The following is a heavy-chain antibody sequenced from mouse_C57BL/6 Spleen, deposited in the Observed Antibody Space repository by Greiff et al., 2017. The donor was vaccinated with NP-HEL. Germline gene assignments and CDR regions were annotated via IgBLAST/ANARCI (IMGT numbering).Heavy chain of an antibody. CDR3: ARSWDGYYFDY. CDR1: GYTFTSYW. J-gene: IGHJ2*01. V-gene: IGHV1-64*01. Sequence: QVQLQQPGAELVKPGASVKLSCKASGYTFTSYWMHWVKQRPGQGLEWIGMIHPNSGSTNYNEKFKSKATLTVDKSSSTAYMQLSSLTSEDSAVYYCARSWDGYYFDYWGQVTTLTVSS. CDR2: IHPNSGST. D-gene: IGHD4-1*01.